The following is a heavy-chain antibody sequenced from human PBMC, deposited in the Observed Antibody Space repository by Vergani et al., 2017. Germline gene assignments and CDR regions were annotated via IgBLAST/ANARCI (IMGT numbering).Heavy chain of an antibody. D-gene: IGHD6-13*01. CDR1: LFTFPXXX. CDR2: ISYDGSNK. Sequence: VQLVESGGGVVQPGRSLTLSSPPSLFTFPXXXLPFLPPPPCMVLGWLAVISYDGSNKYYADSVKGRFTISRDNSKNTLYLQMNSLGAEDTAVYYCARDRIAAAGFTSPPYDYWGQGTLVTVSS. J-gene: IGHJ4*02. V-gene: IGHV3-33*08. CDR3: ARDRIAAAGFTSPPYDY.